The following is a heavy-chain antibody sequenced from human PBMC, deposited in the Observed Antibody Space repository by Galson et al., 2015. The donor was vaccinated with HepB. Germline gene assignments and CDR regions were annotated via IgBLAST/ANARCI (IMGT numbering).Heavy chain of an antibody. Sequence: SLRLSCAASGFTFSSCGMHWVRQAPGKGLEWVAFIRYDGSNKYYADSVKGRFTISRDNSKNTLYLQMNSLRAEDTAVYYCAKDWFPYGSGSSFDYWGQGTLVTVSS. CDR1: GFTFSSCG. CDR3: AKDWFPYGSGSSFDY. D-gene: IGHD3-10*01. CDR2: IRYDGSNK. V-gene: IGHV3-30*02. J-gene: IGHJ4*02.